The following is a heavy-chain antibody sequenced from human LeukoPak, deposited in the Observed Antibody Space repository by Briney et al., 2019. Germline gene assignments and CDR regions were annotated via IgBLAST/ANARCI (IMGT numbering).Heavy chain of an antibody. V-gene: IGHV4-39*07. CDR2: IYHSGSA. Sequence: SETLSLTCTVSGGSISSSSYYWGWIRQPPGQGLEWIGEIYHSGSANYNPPLKSRVTISVDKSKNQLSLKLISVTAADTAVYYCARDVGTALVTGDYWGQGTLVTVSS. D-gene: IGHD5-18*01. CDR1: GGSISSSSYY. CDR3: ARDVGTALVTGDY. J-gene: IGHJ4*02.